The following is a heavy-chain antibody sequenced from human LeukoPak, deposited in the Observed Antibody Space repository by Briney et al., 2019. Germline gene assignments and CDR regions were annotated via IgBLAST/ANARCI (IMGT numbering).Heavy chain of an antibody. V-gene: IGHV4-59*08. D-gene: IGHD4-17*01. CDR2: VSYSGNT. J-gene: IGHJ2*01. CDR3: ARVEAVTSDWYFDL. Sequence: SETLSLTCIVSGDSITSYYWTWIRQPPGKGLEWIGFVSYSGNTNYNPSLKSRVTISLDTSKNQFSLKLSSVTAADTAVYYCARVEAVTSDWYFDLWGRGTLVTVSS. CDR1: GDSITSYY.